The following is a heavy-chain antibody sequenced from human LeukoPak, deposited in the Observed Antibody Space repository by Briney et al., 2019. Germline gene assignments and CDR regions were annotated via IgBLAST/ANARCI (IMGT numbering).Heavy chain of an antibody. CDR1: GFPFDEYA. D-gene: IGHD5-12*01. Sequence: GRSLRLSCAASGFPFDEYAMHWVRHAPGEGLEWVSDICWKGHSIGYADSVKGRFTISRDNSKNSLYLQMNSLRAEDTALYYCAKDGTNVDIVATDSYYFDYWGQGTLVTVSS. CDR2: ICWKGHSI. V-gene: IGHV3-9*01. J-gene: IGHJ4*02. CDR3: AKDGTNVDIVATDSYYFDY.